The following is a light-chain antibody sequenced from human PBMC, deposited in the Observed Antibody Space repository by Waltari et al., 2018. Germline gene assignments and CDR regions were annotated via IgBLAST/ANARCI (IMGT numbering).Light chain of an antibody. CDR2: EVS. V-gene: IGLV2-8*01. J-gene: IGLJ2*01. CDR1: SSDVGGYNY. CDR3: SSYAGSNNVV. Sequence: QSALTQPPSASGSPGQSVTISCTGTSSDVGGYNYVSWYQQHPGKAPKLMLYEVSKRPSGVPDRCSVSKSGNTASLTVSGLQAEDEADYYCSSYAGSNNVVFGGGTKLTVL.